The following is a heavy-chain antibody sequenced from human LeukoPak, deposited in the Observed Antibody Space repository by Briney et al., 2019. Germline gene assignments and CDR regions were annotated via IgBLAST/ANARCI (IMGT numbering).Heavy chain of an antibody. CDR2: IYHSGST. V-gene: IGHV4-30-2*01. CDR3: ARLLRRLGYFDY. J-gene: IGHJ4*02. D-gene: IGHD1-26*01. Sequence: SETLSLTCAVSGGSISSGGYSWSWIRQPPGKGLEWIGYIYHSGSTYYNPSLKSRVTISVDRSENQFSLKLGSVTAADTAVYYCARLLRRLGYFDYWGQGTLVTVSS. CDR1: GGSISSGGYS.